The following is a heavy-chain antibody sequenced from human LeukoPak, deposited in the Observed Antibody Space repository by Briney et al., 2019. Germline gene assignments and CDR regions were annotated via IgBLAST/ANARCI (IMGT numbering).Heavy chain of an antibody. J-gene: IGHJ3*02. Sequence: SETLSLTCAAYGGSFSGYYWSWIRQPPGKGLEWIGEINHSGSTNYNPSLKSRVTISVDTSKNQFSLKLSSVTAADTAVYYCARETTVTTGAFDIWRQGTMVTVSS. D-gene: IGHD4-17*01. CDR2: INHSGST. V-gene: IGHV4-34*01. CDR1: GGSFSGYY. CDR3: ARETTVTTGAFDI.